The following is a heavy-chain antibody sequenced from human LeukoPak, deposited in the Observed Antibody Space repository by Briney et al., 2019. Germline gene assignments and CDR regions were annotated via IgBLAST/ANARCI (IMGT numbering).Heavy chain of an antibody. CDR2: IWSDGSNK. CDR3: AKGPPSGRTPLVDA. V-gene: IGHV3-30*02. J-gene: IGHJ6*04. D-gene: IGHD5-12*01. Sequence: PGGSLRLSCAASGFTFNSYGIHWVRKAPGKGLEWVAFIWSDGSNKYYADSVKGRFTISRDNSKNTLYLQMNSLRADDTAVYYCAKGPPSGRTPLVDAWGEGTTVTVSS. CDR1: GFTFNSYG.